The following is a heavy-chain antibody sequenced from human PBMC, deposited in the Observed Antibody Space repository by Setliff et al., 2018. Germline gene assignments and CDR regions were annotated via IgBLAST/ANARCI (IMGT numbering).Heavy chain of an antibody. J-gene: IGHJ6*03. Sequence: SVKVSCKAPGGTFSSYGISWVRQAPGQGLEWLGGTIPNFGTTNYAQEFQGRVTIITDESTSTAYMELSSLRTEDTAVYYCAREGVDTRSSTDYRYYMDVWGKGTTVTVSS. CDR3: AREGVDTRSSTDYRYYMDV. CDR1: GGTFSSYG. CDR2: TIPNFGTT. D-gene: IGHD5-18*01. V-gene: IGHV1-69*05.